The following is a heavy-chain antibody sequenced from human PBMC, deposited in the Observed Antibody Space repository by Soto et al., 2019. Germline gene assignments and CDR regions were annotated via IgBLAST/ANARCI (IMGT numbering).Heavy chain of an antibody. CDR3: ASIRVNIVATRGEDAFDI. J-gene: IGHJ3*02. D-gene: IGHD5-12*01. CDR2: IYPGDSDT. Sequence: GESLKISCKGSGYSFTSYWIGWVRQMPGKGLEWMGIIYPGDSDTRYSPSFQGQVTISADKSISTAYLQWSSLKASDTAMYYCASIRVNIVATRGEDAFDIWGQGTMVTVSS. V-gene: IGHV5-51*01. CDR1: GYSFTSYW.